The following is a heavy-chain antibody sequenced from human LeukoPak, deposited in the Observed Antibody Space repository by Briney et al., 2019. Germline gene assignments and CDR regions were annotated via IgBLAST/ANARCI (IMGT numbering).Heavy chain of an antibody. J-gene: IGHJ6*03. Sequence: PGGSLRLSCVASGFKYTDYAMHWVRQAPGKGLEWVSHIGWDGGSTYYADSEKGRFTISRDNSKNSLYLQMNSLRAEDTALYYCAKDIGCSSTSCYPHGDYMDVWGKGTTVIISS. CDR3: AKDIGCSSTSCYPHGDYMDV. CDR1: GFKYTDYA. V-gene: IGHV3-43D*04. CDR2: IGWDGGST. D-gene: IGHD2-2*01.